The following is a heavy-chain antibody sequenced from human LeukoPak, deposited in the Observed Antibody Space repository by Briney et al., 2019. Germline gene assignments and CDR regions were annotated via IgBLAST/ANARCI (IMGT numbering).Heavy chain of an antibody. CDR1: GFTFSKYW. Sequence: GGSLRLSCAASGFTFSKYWKLWVRQAPGKGLESVSRVNTDGTVTTYADSVKGRFTVSRDNADNTMFLQMNSVRDEDTAVYYCATKQWLAPPPDSWGQGTPVTVSS. D-gene: IGHD6-19*01. CDR3: ATKQWLAPPPDS. J-gene: IGHJ4*02. V-gene: IGHV3-74*01. CDR2: VNTDGTVT.